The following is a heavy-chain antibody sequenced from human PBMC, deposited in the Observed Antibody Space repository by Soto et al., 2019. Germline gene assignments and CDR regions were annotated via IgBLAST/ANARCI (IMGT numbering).Heavy chain of an antibody. J-gene: IGHJ4*02. Sequence: AGGSLRLSCAASGFTFSSYDMHWVRQATGKGLEWVSAIGTAGDTYYPGSVKGRFTISRENAKNSLYLQMNSLRAGDTAVYYCARARRYYDSSGYYDLDYWGQGTLVTVSS. V-gene: IGHV3-13*01. CDR2: IGTAGDT. CDR3: ARARRYYDSSGYYDLDY. D-gene: IGHD3-22*01. CDR1: GFTFSSYD.